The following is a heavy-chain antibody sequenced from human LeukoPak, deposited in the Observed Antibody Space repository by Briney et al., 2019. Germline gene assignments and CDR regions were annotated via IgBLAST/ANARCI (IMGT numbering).Heavy chain of an antibody. CDR1: GDSISTYY. CDR3: ARHGFTSAIRRGYCSGGSCYDFDY. CDR2: IYYSGST. Sequence: PSETLSLTCTVSGDSISTYYWSWIRQPPGKALEWIGYIYYSGSTNYNPSLKSRVTISVDTSKNQFSLKLSSVTAADTAVYYCARHGFTSAIRRGYCSGGSCYDFDYWGQGTLVTVSS. D-gene: IGHD2-15*01. V-gene: IGHV4-59*08. J-gene: IGHJ4*02.